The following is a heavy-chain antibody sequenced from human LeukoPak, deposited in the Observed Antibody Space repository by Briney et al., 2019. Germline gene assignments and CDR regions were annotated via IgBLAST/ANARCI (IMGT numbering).Heavy chain of an antibody. V-gene: IGHV4-39*01. CDR1: GFTFSSYA. J-gene: IGHJ4*02. CDR3: ARGKGELLRRYFDY. D-gene: IGHD1-26*01. CDR2: IYYSGST. Sequence: GSLRLSCAASGFTFSSYAMSWVRQPPGKGLEWIGSIYYSGSTYYNPSLKSRVTISVDTSKNQFSLKLSSVTAADTAVYYCARGKGELLRRYFDYWGQGTLVTVSS.